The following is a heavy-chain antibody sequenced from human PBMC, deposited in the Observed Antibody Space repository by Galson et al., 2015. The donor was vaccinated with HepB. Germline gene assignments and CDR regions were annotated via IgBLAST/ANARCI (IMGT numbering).Heavy chain of an antibody. Sequence: SLRLSCAASGFTFSSYSMNWVRQAPGKGLEWVSYISSSSSTIYYADSVKGRFTISRDNAKNSLYLQMNSLRDEDTAVYYCARDLYYGSGSYAFDIWGQGTMVTVSS. D-gene: IGHD3-10*01. J-gene: IGHJ3*02. V-gene: IGHV3-48*02. CDR3: ARDLYYGSGSYAFDI. CDR2: ISSSSSTI. CDR1: GFTFSSYS.